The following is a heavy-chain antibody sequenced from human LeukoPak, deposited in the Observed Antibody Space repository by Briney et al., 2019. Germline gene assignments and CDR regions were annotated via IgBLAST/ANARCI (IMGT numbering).Heavy chain of an antibody. D-gene: IGHD2-2*01. V-gene: IGHV4-59*01. J-gene: IGHJ5*02. CDR3: ARGLAVVVGYLWFDP. Sequence: SETLSLTCTVSGASITTYYWSWIRQPPGKGLEWIGYIYYSGSTSYNPSLKSRVTISVDTSKNQFSLKLSSVTAADTAVYYCARGLAVVVGYLWFDPWGQGTLVTVSS. CDR1: GASITTYY. CDR2: IYYSGST.